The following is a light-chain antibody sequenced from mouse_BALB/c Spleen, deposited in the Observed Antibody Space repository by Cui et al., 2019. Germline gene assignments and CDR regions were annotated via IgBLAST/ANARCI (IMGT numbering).Light chain of an antibody. CDR3: QQSNSWPLT. V-gene: IGKV5-48*01. J-gene: IGKJ5*01. CDR1: QSIGTS. Sequence: DILLTQSPAILSGSPGERVSFSCSASQSIGTSIHWYQQRTNGSPRLLIKYASESISGIPSRFSGSGSGTDFTLSINSVESEDIADYYCQQSNSWPLTFGAGTKLELK. CDR2: YAS.